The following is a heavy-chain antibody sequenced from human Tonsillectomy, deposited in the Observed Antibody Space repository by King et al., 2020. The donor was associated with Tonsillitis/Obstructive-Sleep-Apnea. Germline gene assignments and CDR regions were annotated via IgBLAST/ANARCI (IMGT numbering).Heavy chain of an antibody. J-gene: IGHJ4*02. CDR2: ISWNSGSI. Sequence: VQLVESGASLVQPGRSLRLSCAASGFTFDDYAMHWVRQAPGKGLEWDSGISWNSGSIGYADSVKGRFTITRDNAKNSLYLQMNSLRAEDTALYYCAKDVNFDYWGQGTLVTVSS. CDR1: GFTFDDYA. V-gene: IGHV3-9*01. CDR3: AKDVNFDY.